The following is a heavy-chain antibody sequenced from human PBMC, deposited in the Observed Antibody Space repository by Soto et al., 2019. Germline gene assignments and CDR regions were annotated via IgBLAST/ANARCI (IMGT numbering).Heavy chain of an antibody. J-gene: IGHJ4*02. CDR1: GYTFTSYY. Sequence: QVQLVQSGAEVKKPGASVKVSCKASGYTFTSYYMHWVRQAPGQGLEWMGIINPSGGSTSYAQKFQGRVTMTRDTSMSTVYMELSSLRSEDTAVYYCARVSEYYDSSGYLGSFDYWGQGTLVTVSS. CDR3: ARVSEYYDSSGYLGSFDY. CDR2: INPSGGST. D-gene: IGHD3-22*01. V-gene: IGHV1-46*03.